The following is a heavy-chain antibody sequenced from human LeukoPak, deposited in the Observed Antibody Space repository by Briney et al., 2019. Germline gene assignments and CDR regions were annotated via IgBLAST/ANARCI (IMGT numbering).Heavy chain of an antibody. CDR2: ISSSSTI. Sequence: GGSLRLSCAASGFTFSSYSMNWVRQAPGKGLEWVSYISSSSTIYYADSVKGRFTISRDNAKNSLYLQMNSLRAEDTAVYYCARSGSIAVAGTFDYWGQGTLVTVSS. CDR3: ARSGSIAVAGTFDY. D-gene: IGHD6-19*01. V-gene: IGHV3-48*01. CDR1: GFTFSSYS. J-gene: IGHJ4*02.